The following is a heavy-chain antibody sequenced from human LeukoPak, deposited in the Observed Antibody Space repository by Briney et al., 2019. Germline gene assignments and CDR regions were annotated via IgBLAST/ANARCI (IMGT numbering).Heavy chain of an antibody. D-gene: IGHD6-13*01. CDR1: GGSFSGYY. V-gene: IGHV4-34*01. CDR3: AGSSSWSPAYYFDY. J-gene: IGHJ4*02. CDR2: INHSGST. Sequence: PSETLSLTCAVYGGSFSGYYWSWIRQPPGKGLEGIGEINHSGSTNYNPSLKSRVTISVDTSKNQFSLKLSSVTAAHTAVYYCAGSSSWSPAYYFDYWGQGTLVTVSS.